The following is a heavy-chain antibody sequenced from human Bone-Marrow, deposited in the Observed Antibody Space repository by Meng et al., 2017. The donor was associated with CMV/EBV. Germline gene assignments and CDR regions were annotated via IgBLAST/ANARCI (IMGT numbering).Heavy chain of an antibody. V-gene: IGHV3-21*01. D-gene: IGHD3-10*01. Sequence: GESLKISCAASGFTVSSNYMSWVRQAPGKGLEWVSSISSSSSYIYYADSVKGRFTISRDNAKNSLYLQMNSLRAEDTAVYYCARDMVRGVGLLGYWGQGTLVTVSS. J-gene: IGHJ4*02. CDR3: ARDMVRGVGLLGY. CDR2: ISSSSSYI. CDR1: GFTVSSNY.